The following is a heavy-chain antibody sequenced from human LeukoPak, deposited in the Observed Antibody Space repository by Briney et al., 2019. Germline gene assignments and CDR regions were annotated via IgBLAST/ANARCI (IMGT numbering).Heavy chain of an antibody. Sequence: GGSLRLSCAASGFAVSSNYMSWVRQAPGKGLEWVSVIYSGGSTYYADSVKGRFTISRDNSKNTLYLQMNSLRAEDTAVYYCAKDGGGGTVGGTDAFDIWGQGTMVTVSS. D-gene: IGHD4-23*01. V-gene: IGHV3-53*05. CDR3: AKDGGGGTVGGTDAFDI. CDR1: GFAVSSNY. J-gene: IGHJ3*02. CDR2: IYSGGST.